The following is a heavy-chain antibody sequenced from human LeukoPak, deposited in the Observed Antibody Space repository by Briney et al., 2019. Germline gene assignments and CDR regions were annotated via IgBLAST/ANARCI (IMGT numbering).Heavy chain of an antibody. D-gene: IGHD1/OR15-1a*01. V-gene: IGHV3-23*01. Sequence: PGGSLRLPCAASGFTFSSYGMSWVRQAPGKGLEWVSAISGSGGSTYYADSVKGRFTISRDNSKNTLYLQMNSLRAEDTAEYYCARAGNIRFDYWGQGTLVTVSS. CDR3: ARAGNIRFDY. CDR1: GFTFSSYG. CDR2: ISGSGGST. J-gene: IGHJ4*02.